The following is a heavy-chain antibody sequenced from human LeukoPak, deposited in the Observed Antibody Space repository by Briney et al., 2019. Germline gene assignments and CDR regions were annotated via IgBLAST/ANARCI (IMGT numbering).Heavy chain of an antibody. CDR2: INHSGST. D-gene: IGHD6-6*01. V-gene: IGHV4-34*01. J-gene: IGHJ4*02. Sequence: SETLSLTCAVYGGSFSGYYWSWIRQPPGKGLEWIGEINHSGSTNYNPSLKSRVTISVDTSKNQFSLKLSSVTAADTAVYYCAIKIAARRDFDYWGQGTLVTVSS. CDR1: GGSFSGYY. CDR3: AIKIAARRDFDY.